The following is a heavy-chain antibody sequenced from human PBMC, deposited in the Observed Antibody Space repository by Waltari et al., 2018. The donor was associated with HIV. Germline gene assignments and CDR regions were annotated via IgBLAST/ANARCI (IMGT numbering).Heavy chain of an antibody. D-gene: IGHD3-16*01. Sequence: EVQLVESGGGLVQPGGSLRLSCAASGFTFSIYSMNWVRQAPGKGLEWVSYLSSSGTTIYYADSVKGRFTISRDNAKNSLYLQMNSLRDEDTAVYYCARDLIGPRIIWGQGTLVTVSS. V-gene: IGHV3-48*02. CDR1: GFTFSIYS. CDR3: ARDLIGPRII. CDR2: LSSSGTTI. J-gene: IGHJ4*02.